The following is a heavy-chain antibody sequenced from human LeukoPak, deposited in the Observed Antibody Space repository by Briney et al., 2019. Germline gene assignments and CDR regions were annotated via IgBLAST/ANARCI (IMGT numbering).Heavy chain of an antibody. CDR2: INPNSGST. Sequence: ASVKVSCKASGYTFTGYYMHWVRQAPGQGLEWMGRINPNSGSTNYAQKFQGRGTMTRETSISTAYMELSRLRSDDTAVYYCARENNWNYFSHRNWFDPWGQGTLVTVSS. D-gene: IGHD1-7*01. V-gene: IGHV1-2*02. CDR1: GYTFTGYY. CDR3: ARENNWNYFSHRNWFDP. J-gene: IGHJ5*02.